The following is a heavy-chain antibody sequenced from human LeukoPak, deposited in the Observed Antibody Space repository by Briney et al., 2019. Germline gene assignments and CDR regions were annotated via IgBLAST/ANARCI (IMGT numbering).Heavy chain of an antibody. V-gene: IGHV7-4-1*02. CDR2: INTDSGKA. J-gene: IGHJ3*02. CDR3: AREILRFDI. CDR1: GYIFNSQG. Sequence: GAPVKVSCKASGYIFNSQGMNWVRQAPGQGLEWMGWINTDSGKATYAQGFTGRFVFSLDSSVSTVYLQISDLMPEDTAKYYCAREILRFDIWGQGTTVTVSS.